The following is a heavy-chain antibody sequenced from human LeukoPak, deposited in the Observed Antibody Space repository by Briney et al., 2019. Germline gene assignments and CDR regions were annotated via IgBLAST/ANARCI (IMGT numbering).Heavy chain of an antibody. Sequence: GGSLRLSCAASGFTFSSYAMHWVRQAPGKGLEWVANIKQDGSEKYYVDSVKGRFTTSRDNAKNSLYLQMNSLRAEDTAVYYCARVLRTGTVEYYFDYWGQGTLVTVSS. CDR3: ARVLRTGTVEYYFDY. CDR1: GFTFSSYA. V-gene: IGHV3-7*03. J-gene: IGHJ4*02. D-gene: IGHD1-7*01. CDR2: IKQDGSEK.